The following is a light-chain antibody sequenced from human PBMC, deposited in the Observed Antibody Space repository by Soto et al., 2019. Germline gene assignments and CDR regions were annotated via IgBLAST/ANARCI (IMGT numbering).Light chain of an antibody. Sequence: QSALTQPASVSGSPGQSIPISCTGTTSDVGNYDYVSWYQQHPGKAPQLIIYDVNNRPSGVSSRFSGSKSDNTASLTISGLQAEDEADYYCSSFTTTSTLVVFGGGTKLTVL. CDR2: DVN. CDR3: SSFTTTSTLVV. J-gene: IGLJ2*01. CDR1: TSDVGNYDY. V-gene: IGLV2-14*03.